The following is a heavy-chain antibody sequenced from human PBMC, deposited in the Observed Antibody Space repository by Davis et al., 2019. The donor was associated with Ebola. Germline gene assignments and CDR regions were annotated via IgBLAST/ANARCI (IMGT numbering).Heavy chain of an antibody. CDR3: ARVAARPNGMDV. V-gene: IGHV4-34*01. D-gene: IGHD6-6*01. CDR2: INHSGST. J-gene: IGHJ6*04. CDR1: GGSVGSDY. Sequence: SETLSLTCSVSGGSVGSDYWSWIRQSPGKGLEWIGEINHSGSTNYNPSLKSRVTISVDTSKNQFSLELSSVTAADTAVYYCARVAARPNGMDVWGKGTTVTVSS.